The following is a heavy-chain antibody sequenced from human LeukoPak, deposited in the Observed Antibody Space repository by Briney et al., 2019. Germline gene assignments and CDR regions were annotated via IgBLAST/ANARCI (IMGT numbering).Heavy chain of an antibody. CDR3: ARGNGGDGYNTIKSIYYYDYMDV. Sequence: GAPVKVSCKASGGTFNNYAISWVRQATGQGLEWMGWMNPISGNTRYAQKFQGRVTMTRNTSISTAYMELSSLRSEDTAVYYCARGNGGDGYNTIKSIYYYDYMDVWGKGTTVTVSS. CDR2: MNPISGNT. CDR1: GGTFNNYA. V-gene: IGHV1-8*02. D-gene: IGHD5-24*01. J-gene: IGHJ6*03.